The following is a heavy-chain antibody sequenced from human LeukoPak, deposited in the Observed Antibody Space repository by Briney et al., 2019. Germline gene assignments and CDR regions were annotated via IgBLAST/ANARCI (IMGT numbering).Heavy chain of an antibody. CDR3: ARGRLAYSSGWTGFDY. CDR1: GGSFSGYY. J-gene: IGHJ4*02. V-gene: IGHV4-34*01. D-gene: IGHD6-19*01. CDR2: INHSGST. Sequence: SETLSLTCAVYGGSFSGYYWSWIRQPPGKGLEWIGEINHSGSTNYNPSLKSRVTISVDTSKNQFSLKLSFVTAADTAVYYCARGRLAYSSGWTGFDYWGQGTLVTVSS.